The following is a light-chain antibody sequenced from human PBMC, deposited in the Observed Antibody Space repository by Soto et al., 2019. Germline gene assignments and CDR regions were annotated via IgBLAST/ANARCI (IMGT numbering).Light chain of an antibody. CDR1: SSDVGSYNL. CDR3: CSYAGSIPYV. V-gene: IGLV2-23*01. J-gene: IGLJ1*01. CDR2: EGS. Sequence: QSALTQPASVSGSPGQSITISCTGTSSDVGSYNLVSWYQQHPGKAPKLMIYEGSKRPSGVSNRFSGCKSGNTASLTISGLQAEDEADYYCCSYAGSIPYVFGTGTKLTVL.